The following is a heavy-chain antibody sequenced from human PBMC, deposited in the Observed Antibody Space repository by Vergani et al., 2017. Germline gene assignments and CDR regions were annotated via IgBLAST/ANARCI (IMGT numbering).Heavy chain of an antibody. Sequence: QVHLVESGGGVVQPGRSLTLSCVASGFSFRGHGMHWVRQAPGKGLEWVAMISYDGDRRDYGDFAKGRFTISRDSSKTVYLQMNSLRAEDTAVYYCAKVRVPAAIRGFFDYWGQGTLVTVSS. CDR2: ISYDGDRR. CDR1: GFSFRGHG. V-gene: IGHV3-30*18. D-gene: IGHD2-2*02. J-gene: IGHJ4*02. CDR3: AKVRVPAAIRGFFDY.